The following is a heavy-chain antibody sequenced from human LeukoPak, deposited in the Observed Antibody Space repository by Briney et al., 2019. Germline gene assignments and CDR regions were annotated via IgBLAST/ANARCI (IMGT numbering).Heavy chain of an antibody. V-gene: IGHV3-23*01. J-gene: IGHJ4*02. CDR3: AKDLVRFSSSWYNFDY. D-gene: IGHD6-13*01. Sequence: PGGSLRLSCAASGFTFSGFAMSWVRRTPGKGLEWVSGISGSGDNTLYADSVKGRFTISRDNSKNTLYLEMNSLRAEDTAIYYCAKDLVRFSSSWYNFDYWGQGTLVTVSS. CDR1: GFTFSGFA. CDR2: ISGSGDNT.